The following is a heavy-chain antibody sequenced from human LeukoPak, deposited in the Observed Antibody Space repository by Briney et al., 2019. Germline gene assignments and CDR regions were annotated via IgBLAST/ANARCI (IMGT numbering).Heavy chain of an antibody. CDR3: ASGEHAYYFYYMDV. CDR2: INRHTAGT. D-gene: IGHD2-21*01. J-gene: IGHJ6*03. Sequence: ASVKVSCKASGYTFTGYCIHWVRQAPGQGLEWIGWINRHTAGTNYAQKFQGRVTMTTDTSISTSYMELSRLRVDDTAMYYCASGEHAYYFYYMDVWGKGTTVIVSS. CDR1: GYTFTGYC. V-gene: IGHV1-2*02.